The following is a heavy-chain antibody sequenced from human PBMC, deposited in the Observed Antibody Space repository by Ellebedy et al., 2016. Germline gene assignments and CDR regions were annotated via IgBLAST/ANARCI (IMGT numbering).Heavy chain of an antibody. V-gene: IGHV4-4*07. J-gene: IGHJ4*02. CDR3: ARGRKVGTTDLDY. Sequence: GSLRFSXTVSGASINSYYWNWIRQPAGKGLEWLGRIYTSGSTNFNPSFKNRVTMPVDTSKNEFSLKLSSVTAADTAVYYCARGRKVGTTDLDYWGQGTQVTVSS. CDR1: GASINSYY. CDR2: IYTSGST. D-gene: IGHD1-26*01.